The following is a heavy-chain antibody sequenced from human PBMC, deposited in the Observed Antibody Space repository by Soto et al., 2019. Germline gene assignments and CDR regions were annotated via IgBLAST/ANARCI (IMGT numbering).Heavy chain of an antibody. CDR2: IIPIFGTA. Sequence: SVKVSCKASGGTFSIYAISWVLQAPVQGLEWMGGIIPIFGTANYAQKFQGRVTITADESTSTAYMELSSLRSEDTAVYYCARDSGLYVGPDYYYVSSGSSYWGQGTLVTVAS. V-gene: IGHV1-69*13. CDR3: ARDSGLYVGPDYYYVSSGSSY. D-gene: IGHD3-22*01. CDR1: GGTFSIYA. J-gene: IGHJ4*02.